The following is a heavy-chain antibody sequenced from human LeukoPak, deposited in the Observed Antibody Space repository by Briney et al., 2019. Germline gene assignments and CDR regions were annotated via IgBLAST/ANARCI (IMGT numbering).Heavy chain of an antibody. CDR3: ARAKAYCGGDCYPAAFDI. D-gene: IGHD2-21*01. J-gene: IGHJ3*02. Sequence: SETLSLACTVSGGSISSYYWSWLRQPAGKGLEWIGRIYTSGSTNYNPSLKSRVTISVDTSKNQFSLKLSSVTAADTAVYYCARAKAYCGGDCYPAAFDIWGQGTMVTVSP. CDR1: GGSISSYY. CDR2: IYTSGST. V-gene: IGHV4-4*07.